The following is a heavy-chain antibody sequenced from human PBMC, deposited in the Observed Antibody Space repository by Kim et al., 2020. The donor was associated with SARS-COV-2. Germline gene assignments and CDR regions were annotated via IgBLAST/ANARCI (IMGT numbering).Heavy chain of an antibody. J-gene: IGHJ4*02. D-gene: IGHD3-10*01. Sequence: ASVKVSCKASGYTFSRSAMHWVRQAPGQRLEWMGWINATQGTTKYSQNFQGRVTITRDTSESTAYMELSDLRSEDTAVYYCAKDYFFNSASGSDDYWGQGTLVTVSS. CDR1: GYTFSRSA. CDR3: AKDYFFNSASGSDDY. V-gene: IGHV1-3*01. CDR2: INATQGTT.